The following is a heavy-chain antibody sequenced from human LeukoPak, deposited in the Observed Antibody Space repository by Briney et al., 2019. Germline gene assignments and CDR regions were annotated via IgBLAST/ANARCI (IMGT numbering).Heavy chain of an antibody. CDR2: CIPFLGRA. V-gene: IGHV1-69*10. D-gene: IGHD3-3*01. CDR1: GVTFSDYA. Sequence: SVKVSCKASGVTFSDYALNWVRQAPGQGLEGMGVCIPFLGRANSTQKYQGRLTIIADKSTNTVYMELSSLSLDDSAVYFCAGTPVFGVVLHQEPVWGKGTTVTVSS. CDR3: AGTPVFGVVLHQEPV. J-gene: IGHJ6*03.